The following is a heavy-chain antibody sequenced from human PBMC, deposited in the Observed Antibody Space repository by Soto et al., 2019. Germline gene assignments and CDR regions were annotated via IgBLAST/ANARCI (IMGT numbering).Heavy chain of an antibody. CDR3: AGSFKYGSGTFDAFDI. D-gene: IGHD3-10*01. Sequence: QVQLVQSGTEVKKPGSSLKVSCKASEGTFSSYAISWVRQAPGQGLEWMGGIIPIFGTTNYAEKFRGRVSITADESTSTAYVELSSLRSEDTAVYYCAGSFKYGSGTFDAFDIWGQGTMVTVSS. CDR2: IIPIFGTT. J-gene: IGHJ3*02. V-gene: IGHV1-69*01. CDR1: EGTFSSYA.